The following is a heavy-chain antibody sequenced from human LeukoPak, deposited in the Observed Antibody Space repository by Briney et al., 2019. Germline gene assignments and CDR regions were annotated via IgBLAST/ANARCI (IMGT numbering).Heavy chain of an antibody. V-gene: IGHV4-4*07. D-gene: IGHD6-13*01. J-gene: IGHJ6*03. CDR3: AREVAAAGYYYYYYMDV. CDR2: IYTSGST. CDR1: GGSISSYY. Sequence: SETPSLTCTVSGGSISSYYWSWIRQPAGKGLEWIGRIYTSGSTSYNPSLKSRVTISVDKSKNQFSLKLSSVTAADTAVYYCAREVAAAGYYYYYYMDVWGKGTMVTVSS.